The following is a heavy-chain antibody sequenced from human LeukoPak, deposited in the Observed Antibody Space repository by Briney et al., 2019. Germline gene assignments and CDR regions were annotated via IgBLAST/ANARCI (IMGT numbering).Heavy chain of an antibody. CDR3: ARGGGSGWYTYYFDY. CDR1: GGSFCGYY. Sequence: SETLSLTSAVYGGSFCGYYWRWIRQPPGKGREWIGEPNLSGSTNYNPSLKSRVAISVDTSTNQYSLKLSSVTAADTAVYYCARGGGSGWYTYYFDYWGQGTLVTVSS. V-gene: IGHV4-34*01. CDR2: PNLSGST. J-gene: IGHJ4*02. D-gene: IGHD6-19*01.